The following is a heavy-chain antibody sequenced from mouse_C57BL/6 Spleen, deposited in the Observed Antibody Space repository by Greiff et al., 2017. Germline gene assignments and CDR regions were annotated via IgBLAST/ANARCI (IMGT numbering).Heavy chain of an antibody. D-gene: IGHD4-1*02. V-gene: IGHV1-52*01. Sequence: VQLQQPGAELVRPGSSVKLSCKASGYTFTSYWMHWVKQRPIQGLEWIGNIDPSDSETHYNQKFKDKATLTVDKSSSTAYMQLSSLTSEDSAVYYCARRSNWYYFDYWGQGTTLTVSS. CDR2: IDPSDSET. CDR1: GYTFTSYW. J-gene: IGHJ2*01. CDR3: ARRSNWYYFDY.